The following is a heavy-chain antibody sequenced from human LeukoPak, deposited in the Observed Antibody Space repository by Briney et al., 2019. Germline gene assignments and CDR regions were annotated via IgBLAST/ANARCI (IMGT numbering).Heavy chain of an antibody. D-gene: IGHD5-18*01. CDR3: RQLWFSQNWFDP. J-gene: IGHJ5*02. CDR1: GFTVSSNE. CDR2: ISGGST. Sequence: GGSLRLSCAASGFTVSSNEMSWVRQAPGKGLEWVSSISGGSTYYADSRKGRFTISRDNSKNTLHLQMNSLRAEDTAVYYCRQLWFSQNWFDPWGQGTLVTVSS. V-gene: IGHV3-38-3*01.